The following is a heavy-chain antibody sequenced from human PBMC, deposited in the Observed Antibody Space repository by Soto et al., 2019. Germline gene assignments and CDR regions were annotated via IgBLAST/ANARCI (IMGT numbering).Heavy chain of an antibody. CDR3: ASDGARYSSGWYSDY. Sequence: EVQLVESGGGLVKPGGSLRLSCAASGFTFSTYSMNWVRQAPGKGLEWVSSISSSSPYIYYAYSVKRRFTISRDNAKNSPYLQMNSLRAEDTALYYCASDGARYSSGWYSDYWGQGTLVTVAS. D-gene: IGHD6-19*01. V-gene: IGHV3-21*01. CDR2: ISSSSPYI. CDR1: GFTFSTYS. J-gene: IGHJ4*02.